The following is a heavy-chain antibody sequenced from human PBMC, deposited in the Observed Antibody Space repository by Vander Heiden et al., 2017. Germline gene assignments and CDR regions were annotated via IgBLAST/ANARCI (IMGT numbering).Heavy chain of an antibody. Sequence: QVQLQPWGAGLLKPSETLSLTCAVYGGSFSGYYWTWIRQPPGKGLEWIGEINHSGSTNCNPSLKSRVTISLDTSKNQFALKLSSVTAADTAVYYCAREGTDYVYAFDIWGQGTMVTVSS. CDR3: AREGTDYVYAFDI. CDR2: INHSGST. D-gene: IGHD3-16*01. CDR1: GGSFSGYY. J-gene: IGHJ3*02. V-gene: IGHV4-34*01.